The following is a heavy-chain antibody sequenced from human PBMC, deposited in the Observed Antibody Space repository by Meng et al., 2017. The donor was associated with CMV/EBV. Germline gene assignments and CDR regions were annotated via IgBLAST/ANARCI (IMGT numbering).Heavy chain of an antibody. J-gene: IGHJ4*02. CDR1: GGSISSYY. CDR2: IYCSGST. Sequence: SETLSPTCTVSGGSISSYYWSWIRQPPGKGLEWIGYIYCSGSTNYNPSLKSRVTISVDTSKNQFSLKLSSVTAADTAVYYCARGFSGTPYYFDYWGQGTLVTVSS. CDR3: ARGFSGTPYYFDY. D-gene: IGHD1-1*01. V-gene: IGHV4-59*01.